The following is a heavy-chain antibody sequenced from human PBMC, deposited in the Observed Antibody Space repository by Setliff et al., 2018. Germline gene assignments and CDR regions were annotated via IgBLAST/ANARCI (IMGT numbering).Heavy chain of an antibody. J-gene: IGHJ6*03. CDR3: ARAWGRRDYSYMDV. CDR1: GGSLSTYY. Sequence: SETLSLTCTVSGGSLSTYYWSWIRQPPGKGLEWIGYVYYSGTANYSPSLKSRVTMSVDTSKNQFSLHLKSVTAADAAVYYCARAWGRRDYSYMDVWGRGTTVTVSS. D-gene: IGHD7-27*01. V-gene: IGHV4-59*01. CDR2: VYYSGTA.